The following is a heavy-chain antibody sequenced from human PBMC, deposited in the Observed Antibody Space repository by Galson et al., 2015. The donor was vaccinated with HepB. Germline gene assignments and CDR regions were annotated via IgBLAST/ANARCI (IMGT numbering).Heavy chain of an antibody. Sequence: SLRLSCAASGFTFSSYAMHWVRQAPGKGLEWVAVISYDGSNKYYADSVKGRFTISRDNSKNTLYLQMNSLRAEDTAVYYCARDPRIVVVVAATPLINGAFEIWGQVTMVTVSS. CDR1: GFTFSSYA. CDR2: ISYDGSNK. D-gene: IGHD2-15*01. V-gene: IGHV3-30-3*01. CDR3: ARDPRIVVVVAATPLINGAFEI. J-gene: IGHJ3*02.